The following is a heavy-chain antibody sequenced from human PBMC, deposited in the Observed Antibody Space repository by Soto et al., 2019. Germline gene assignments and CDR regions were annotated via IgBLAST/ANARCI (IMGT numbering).Heavy chain of an antibody. D-gene: IGHD2-15*01. V-gene: IGHV1-2*02. J-gene: IGHJ4*01. Sequence: QVQLVQSGAEVKKPGASVKVSCKASGYTFTGYYIHWVRQAPGQGLEWMGWINPNSGGTKYPQNFQGRVTMTRATSIRTVYVSVNGLKSDDSAVYFCARDLAKGGGSAGFDYWGHRTLVAVSS. CDR3: ARDLAKGGGSAGFDY. CDR2: INPNSGGT. CDR1: GYTFTGYY.